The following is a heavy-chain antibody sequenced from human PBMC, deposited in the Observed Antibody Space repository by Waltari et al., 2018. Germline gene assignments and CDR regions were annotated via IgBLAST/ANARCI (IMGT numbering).Heavy chain of an antibody. CDR3: AKDRRYISSWSTVFDI. CDR2: SSGSGVGT. CDR1: GFTISSCA. J-gene: IGHJ3*02. V-gene: IGHV3-23*01. Sequence: EVQLLESGGGLVQPGGSLRLACAASGFTISSCAMTWVRQAPGKVWEWVSGSSGSGVGTYYADSVKGRFTISRDNSKNTLYLQMNSLRAGDTAVYYCAKDRRYISSWSTVFDIWGQGTMVTVSS. D-gene: IGHD6-13*01.